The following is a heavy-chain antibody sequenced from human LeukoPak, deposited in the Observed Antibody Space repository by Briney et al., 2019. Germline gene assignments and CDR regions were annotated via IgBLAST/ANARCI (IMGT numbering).Heavy chain of an antibody. CDR3: TRTGYTGGY. J-gene: IGHJ4*02. CDR1: GGSVSGGNYY. V-gene: IGHV4-61*01. CDR2: VHYSGRT. D-gene: IGHD5-18*01. Sequence: SETLSLTCTVSGGSVSGGNYYCSWIRQSPGKGLEWIGFVHYSGRTVYNPSLRSRVTMSVDMSKNQFSLNLSSVTAADTAMYYCTRTGYTGGYWGQGTLVTVSS.